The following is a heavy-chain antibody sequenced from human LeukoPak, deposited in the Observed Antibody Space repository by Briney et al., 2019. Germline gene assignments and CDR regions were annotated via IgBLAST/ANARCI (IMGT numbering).Heavy chain of an antibody. J-gene: IGHJ3*02. CDR3: ARDRGDHYDSSGYSSIDVFDM. V-gene: IGHV4-59*01. CDR2: IYNTLDT. D-gene: IGHD3-22*01. Sequence: SGTLSLTCTVSGDSIIGYYWSWIRQPPGKRLEWIGYIYNTLDTTYNPSLESRVTISLDMSNKQFSLRLSSVTAADTAVYYCARDRGDHYDSSGYSSIDVFDMWGQGTTVTVSS. CDR1: GDSIIGYY.